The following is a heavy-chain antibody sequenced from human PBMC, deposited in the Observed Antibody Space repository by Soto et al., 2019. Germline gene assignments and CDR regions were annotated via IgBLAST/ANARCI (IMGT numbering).Heavy chain of an antibody. CDR3: ARDVGLADDPDAFDI. CDR1: GFTFSSYS. D-gene: IGHD1-26*01. J-gene: IGHJ3*02. Sequence: EVQLVESGGGLVKPGGSLRLSCAASGFTFSSYSMNWVRQAPGKGLEWVSSISSSSSYIYYADSVKGRFTISRDNAKNSLYLQMNSLRAEDTAVYYCARDVGLADDPDAFDIWGQGTMVTVSS. CDR2: ISSSSSYI. V-gene: IGHV3-21*01.